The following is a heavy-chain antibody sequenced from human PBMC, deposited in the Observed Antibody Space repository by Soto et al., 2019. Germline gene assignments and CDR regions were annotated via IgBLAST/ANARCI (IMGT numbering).Heavy chain of an antibody. Sequence: GASVKVSCKASGYTFTSYGISWVRQAPGQRLERMGWISAYNGNTNYSQKFQGRVTMTRDTSASTAYMELSSLRSEDTAVYYCSRDADFFYYYYYMEVWGKGTTVTVSS. J-gene: IGHJ6*03. V-gene: IGHV1-18*01. CDR3: SRDADFFYYYYYMEV. CDR1: GYTFTSYG. D-gene: IGHD3-3*01. CDR2: ISAYNGNT.